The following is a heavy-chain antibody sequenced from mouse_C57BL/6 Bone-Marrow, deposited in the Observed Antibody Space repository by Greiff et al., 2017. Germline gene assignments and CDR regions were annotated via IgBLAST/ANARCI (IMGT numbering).Heavy chain of an antibody. J-gene: IGHJ3*01. CDR2: IDPSDSYT. Sequence: QVQLQQPGAELVMPGASVKLSCKASGYTFTSYWMHWVKQRPGQGLEWIGEIDPSDSYTNYNQKFKGKSTLTVDKSSSTAYMQLSSLTSEDSAVYYCARGGNHVRAWFAYWGQGTLVTVSA. V-gene: IGHV1-69*01. CDR1: GYTFTSYW. CDR3: ARGGNHVRAWFAY. D-gene: IGHD2-1*01.